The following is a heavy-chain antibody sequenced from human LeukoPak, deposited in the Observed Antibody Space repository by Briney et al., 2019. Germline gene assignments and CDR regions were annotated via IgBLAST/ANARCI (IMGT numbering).Heavy chain of an antibody. J-gene: IGHJ5*02. CDR2: IYQSGST. CDR1: GFSISSGYY. D-gene: IGHD2-2*01. CDR3: ARGRYGSTNYNWFDP. Sequence: NSSETLSLTYTVSGFSISSGYYWGWIRQPPGKGLEWIGSIYQSGSTYYNPSLKSRVTISVDTSKNQFSLKLSSVTAADTAVYYCARGRYGSTNYNWFDPWGQGTLVTVSS. V-gene: IGHV4-38-2*02.